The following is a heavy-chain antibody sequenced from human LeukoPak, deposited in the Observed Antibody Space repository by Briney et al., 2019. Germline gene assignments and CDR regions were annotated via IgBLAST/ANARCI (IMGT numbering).Heavy chain of an antibody. CDR2: NNHSGST. CDR1: GGSFSGYY. V-gene: IGHV4-34*01. Sequence: SETLSLTCAVYGGSFSGYYWSWIRQPPGKGLEWIGENNHSGSTNYNPSLKGRVTISVDTSKNQFSLKLSSVTAADPAVYYCARGPRKTARKSAVAGTALKGWLDPWGQGTLVTVSS. J-gene: IGHJ5*02. CDR3: ARGPRKTARKSAVAGTALKGWLDP. D-gene: IGHD6-19*01.